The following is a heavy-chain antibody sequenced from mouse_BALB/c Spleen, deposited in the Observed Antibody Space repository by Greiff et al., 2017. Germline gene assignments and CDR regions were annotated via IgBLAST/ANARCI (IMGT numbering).Heavy chain of an antibody. V-gene: IGHV5-6-5*01. Sequence: EVMLVESGGGLVKPGGSLKLSCAASGFTFSSYAMSWVRQTPEKRLEWVASISSGGSTYYPDSVKGRFTISRDNARNILYLQMSSLRSEDTAMYYCARPPGWYFDVWGAGTTVTVSS. CDR3: ARPPGWYFDV. CDR1: GFTFSSYA. J-gene: IGHJ1*01. CDR2: ISSGGST.